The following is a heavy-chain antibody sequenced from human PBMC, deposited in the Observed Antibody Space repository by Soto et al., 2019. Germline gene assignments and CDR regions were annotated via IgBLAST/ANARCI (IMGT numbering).Heavy chain of an antibody. Sequence: GGSLRLSCAASGFTFSSYGMHWVRQAPGKGLEWVAVIWYDGSNKYYADSVKGRFTISRDNSKNTLFLQMNSLRAEDTAVYYCARPPRPGVTTGYYYYYMDVWGKGTTVTVSS. V-gene: IGHV3-33*01. CDR2: IWYDGSNK. CDR1: GFTFSSYG. D-gene: IGHD4-4*01. J-gene: IGHJ6*03. CDR3: ARPPRPGVTTGYYYYYMDV.